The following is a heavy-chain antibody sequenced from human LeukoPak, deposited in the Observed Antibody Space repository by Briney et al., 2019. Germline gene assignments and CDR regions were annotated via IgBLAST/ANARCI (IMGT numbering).Heavy chain of an antibody. J-gene: IGHJ6*03. V-gene: IGHV4-38-2*01. CDR1: GYSISSGYY. D-gene: IGHD3-3*01. CDR2: IYHSGST. CDR3: ARQESGPYHYMDV. Sequence: SETLSLTCAVSGYSISSGYYWGWIRQPPGKGLEWIGSIYHSGSTYYNPSLKSRVTISVDTSKNQFSLKLSSVTAADTAVYYCARQESGPYHYMDVWGKGTTVTVSS.